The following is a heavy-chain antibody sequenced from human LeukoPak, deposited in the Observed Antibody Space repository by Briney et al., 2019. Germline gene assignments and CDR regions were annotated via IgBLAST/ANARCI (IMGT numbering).Heavy chain of an antibody. CDR3: ARLQVRYYRSGSYYKRIYYYYMDV. J-gene: IGHJ6*03. Sequence: SETLSLTCTVSGGSISSYYWSWIRQPPGKGLEWIGYIYYSGSTNYNPSLKSRVTISVDTSKNQFSLKLSSVTAADTAVYYCARLQVRYYRSGSYYKRIYYYYMDVWGKGTTVTISS. D-gene: IGHD3-10*01. V-gene: IGHV4-59*12. CDR1: GGSISSYY. CDR2: IYYSGST.